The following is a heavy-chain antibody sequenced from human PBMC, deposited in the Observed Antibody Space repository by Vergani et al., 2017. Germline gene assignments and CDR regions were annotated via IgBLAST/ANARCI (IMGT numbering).Heavy chain of an antibody. Sequence: QVQLQDSGPGLVKPWETLSLTFAVSGYSISSGHYWGWIRQPPGKGLECIGSIYHSGSTYYNPSLMSRVTISVDTSKNQFSMKLSSVTAADSAVYYWARHFPKLGSSVVADSDAFAIWSQGTMVTVSS. V-gene: IGHV4-38-2*01. CDR3: ARHFPKLGSSVVADSDAFAI. J-gene: IGHJ3*02. CDR2: IYHSGST. CDR1: GYSISSGHY. D-gene: IGHD4-23*01.